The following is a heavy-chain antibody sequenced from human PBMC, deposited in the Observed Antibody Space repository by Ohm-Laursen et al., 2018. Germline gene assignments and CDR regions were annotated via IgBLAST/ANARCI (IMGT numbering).Heavy chain of an antibody. CDR3: AKSYDSSGYYLAYYFDY. D-gene: IGHD3-22*01. Sequence: SLRLSCAASGFTFSSYGMHWVRQAPGKGLEWVAVISYDGSNKYYADSVKGRFTISRDNSKNTLYLQMNSLRAEDTAVYYCAKSYDSSGYYLAYYFDYWGQGTLVTVSS. J-gene: IGHJ4*02. CDR1: GFTFSSYG. V-gene: IGHV3-30*18. CDR2: ISYDGSNK.